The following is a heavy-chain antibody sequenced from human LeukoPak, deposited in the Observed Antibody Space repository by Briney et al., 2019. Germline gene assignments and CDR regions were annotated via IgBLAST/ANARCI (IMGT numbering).Heavy chain of an antibody. Sequence: PGGSLRLSCAASGFTFSSYSMNWVRQAPGKGLEWVSSISSSSSYIYYADSVKGRFTISRDNAKNSLYLQMNSLRAEDTAVYYCARGGVGANEFDYWGQGTLVTVSS. J-gene: IGHJ4*02. CDR2: ISSSSSYI. D-gene: IGHD1-26*01. CDR1: GFTFSSYS. CDR3: ARGGVGANEFDY. V-gene: IGHV3-21*01.